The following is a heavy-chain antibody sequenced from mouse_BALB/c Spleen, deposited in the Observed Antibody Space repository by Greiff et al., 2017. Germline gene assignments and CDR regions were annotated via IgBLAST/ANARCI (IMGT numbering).Heavy chain of an antibody. CDR3: TRHDRYDGFAY. CDR2: IRLKSNNYAT. J-gene: IGHJ3*01. Sequence: EVQLVESGGGLVQPGGSMKLSCVASGFTFSNYWMNWVRQSPEKGLEWVAEIRLKSNNYATHYAESVKGRFTISRDDSKSSVYLQMNNLRAEDTGIYYCTRHDRYDGFAYWGQGTLVTVSA. D-gene: IGHD2-14*01. CDR1: GFTFSNYW. V-gene: IGHV6-6*02.